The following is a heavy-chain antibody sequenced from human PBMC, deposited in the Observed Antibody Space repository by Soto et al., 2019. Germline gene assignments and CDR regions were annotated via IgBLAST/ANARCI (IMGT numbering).Heavy chain of an antibody. CDR2: ISWNSGSI. CDR1: GFTFDDYA. Sequence: PGGSLRLSCAASGFTFDDYAMHWVRQAPGKGLEWVSGISWNSGSIGYADSVKGRFTISRDNAKNSLYLQMNSLRAEDTALYYCAKDIGYCSGGSCYSPYYYYGMDVWGQGTTVTVSS. CDR3: AKDIGYCSGGSCYSPYYYYGMDV. V-gene: IGHV3-9*01. J-gene: IGHJ6*02. D-gene: IGHD2-15*01.